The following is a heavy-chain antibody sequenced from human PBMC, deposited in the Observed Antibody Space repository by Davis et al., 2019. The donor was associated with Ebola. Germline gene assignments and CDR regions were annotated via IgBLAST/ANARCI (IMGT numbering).Heavy chain of an antibody. CDR3: ARHNRAFDI. V-gene: IGHV3-48*04. CDR2: ISSSSSTI. J-gene: IGHJ3*02. D-gene: IGHD1-1*01. Sequence: GGSLRLSCAASGFTFSSYSMNWVRQAPGKGLEWVSYISSSSSTIYYADSVKGRFTVSRDNAKNTLYLQMNSLRAEDTAVYYCARHNRAFDIWGQGTLVTVSS. CDR1: GFTFSSYS.